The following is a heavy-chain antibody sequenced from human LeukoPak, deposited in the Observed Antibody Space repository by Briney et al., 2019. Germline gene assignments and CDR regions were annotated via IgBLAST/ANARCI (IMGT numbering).Heavy chain of an antibody. J-gene: IGHJ4*02. CDR3: ARGRPYYYGSGSSGPLDY. Sequence: SETLSLTCAVYGGSFSGYYWSWIRQPPGKGLEWIGEINHSGSTNYNPSLKSRVTISVDTSKNQFFLKLSSVTAADTAVYYCARGRPYYYGSGSSGPLDYWGQGTLVTVSS. CDR1: GGSFSGYY. V-gene: IGHV4-34*01. D-gene: IGHD3-10*01. CDR2: INHSGST.